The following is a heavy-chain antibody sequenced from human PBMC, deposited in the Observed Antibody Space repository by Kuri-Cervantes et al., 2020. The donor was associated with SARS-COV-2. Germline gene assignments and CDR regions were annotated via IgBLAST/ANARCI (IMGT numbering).Heavy chain of an antibody. CDR2: IRGSGIIT. J-gene: IGHJ4*02. CDR1: GLAFSNYV. D-gene: IGHD4-23*01. CDR3: ASGGPTVATIFAD. Sequence: GESLKISCTASGLAFSNYVMSWVRQSPGKGLEWVSSIRGSGIITYYADSVRGRFSISRDNSKNTMYLHINSLRAEDTAVYYCASGGPTVATIFADWGQGTLVTVSS. V-gene: IGHV3-23*01.